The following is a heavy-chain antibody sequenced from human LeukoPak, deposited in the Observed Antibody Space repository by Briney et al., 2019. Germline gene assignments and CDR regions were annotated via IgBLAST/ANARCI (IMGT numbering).Heavy chain of an antibody. V-gene: IGHV4-59*01. J-gene: IGHJ4*02. Sequence: SETLSLTCTVSGGSINSYYWSWIRQPPGRGLEWIGSIHYSGSTSYNPSLRSRVTISVDTSKNQFSLKLSSVTAADTAVYYCARAGDGYNPFDYWGQGTLVTVSS. D-gene: IGHD5-24*01. CDR2: IHYSGST. CDR1: GGSINSYY. CDR3: ARAGDGYNPFDY.